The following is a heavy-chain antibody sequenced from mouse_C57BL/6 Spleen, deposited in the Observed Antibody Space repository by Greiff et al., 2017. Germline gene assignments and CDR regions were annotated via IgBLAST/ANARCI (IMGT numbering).Heavy chain of an antibody. Sequence: QVQLQQPGAELVRPGSSMKLSCKASGYTFTSYWMDWVKQRPGQGLEWIGNIYPSDSETHYNQKFKDKATLTVDKSSSTAYMQLSSLTSEDSAVYYCARWGSSYAYWGQGTLVTVSA. CDR3: ARWGSSYAY. CDR2: IYPSDSET. CDR1: GYTFTSYW. V-gene: IGHV1-61*01. J-gene: IGHJ3*01. D-gene: IGHD1-1*01.